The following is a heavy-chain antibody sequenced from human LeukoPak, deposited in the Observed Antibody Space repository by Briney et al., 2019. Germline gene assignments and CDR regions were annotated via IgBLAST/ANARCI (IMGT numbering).Heavy chain of an antibody. CDR3: ARCGYCSSTSCYEGHFDY. J-gene: IGHJ4*02. CDR2: ISSSSSYI. Sequence: GGSLRLSCAASGFTFSSYSMNWVRQAPGKGLEWVSSISSSSSYIYYADSVKGRFTISRDNAKNSLYLQMNSLRAEDTAVYYCARCGYCSSTSCYEGHFDYWGQGTLVTVSS. V-gene: IGHV3-21*01. CDR1: GFTFSSYS. D-gene: IGHD2-2*03.